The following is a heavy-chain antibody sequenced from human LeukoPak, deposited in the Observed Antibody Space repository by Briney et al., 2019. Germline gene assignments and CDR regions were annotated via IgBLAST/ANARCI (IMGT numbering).Heavy chain of an antibody. D-gene: IGHD1-26*01. J-gene: IGHJ4*02. CDR3: ATAVQVGATLRALDY. CDR2: INPSGGST. Sequence: ASVKVSCKASGYTFTSYYMHWVRQAPGQGLEWMGIINPSGGSTSYAQKFQGRVTMTEDTSTDTAYMELSSLRSEDTAVYYCATAVQVGATLRALDYWGQGTLVTVSS. CDR1: GYTFTSYY. V-gene: IGHV1-46*01.